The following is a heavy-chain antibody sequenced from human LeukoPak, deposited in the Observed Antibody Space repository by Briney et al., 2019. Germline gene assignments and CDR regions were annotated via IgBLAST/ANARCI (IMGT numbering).Heavy chain of an antibody. CDR2: ISSSGSTI. CDR1: GFTFSSYE. J-gene: IGHJ6*02. D-gene: IGHD2-15*01. Sequence: PGGSLRLSCAASGFTFSSYEMNWVRQAPGKGLEWVSYISSSGSTIYYADSVKGRFTISRDNAKNSLYLQMSSLRAEDTAVYYCAKGAPSVVVAATGEWDYYGMDVWGQGTTVTVSS. CDR3: AKGAPSVVVAATGEWDYYGMDV. V-gene: IGHV3-48*03.